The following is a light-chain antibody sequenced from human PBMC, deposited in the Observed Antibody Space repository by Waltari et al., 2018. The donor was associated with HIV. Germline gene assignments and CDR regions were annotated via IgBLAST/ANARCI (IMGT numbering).Light chain of an antibody. CDR2: GAS. Sequence: EIVLTQSPGTLSLSPGGRATLSCRASQSVRSNFLAWYQQKPGQAPRLLIYGASNRATGIPDRFSGRGSGTDFTLIISRLEPEDFAVYYCQQYGSPPPYTFGQGTKV. CDR1: QSVRSNF. V-gene: IGKV3-20*01. CDR3: QQYGSPPPYT. J-gene: IGKJ2*01.